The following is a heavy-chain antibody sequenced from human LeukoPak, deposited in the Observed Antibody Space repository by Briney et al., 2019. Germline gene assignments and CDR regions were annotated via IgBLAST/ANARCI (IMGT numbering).Heavy chain of an antibody. V-gene: IGHV4-4*07. CDR3: PRGARAFDWLSPFYY. D-gene: IGHD3-9*01. CDR2: IYTSGST. CDR1: GGSISSYY. Sequence: PSETLSLTCTVSGGSISSYYWSWIRQPAGKGLEWIGRIYTSGSTNYNPSLKSRVTMSVDTSKNQFSLKLSPVTAADTAVYYCPRGARAFDWLSPFYYWGQGTLVTVSS. J-gene: IGHJ4*02.